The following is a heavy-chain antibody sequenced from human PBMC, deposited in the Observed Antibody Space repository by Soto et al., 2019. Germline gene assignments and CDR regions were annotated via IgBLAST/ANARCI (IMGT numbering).Heavy chain of an antibody. Sequence: SETLSLTCSVSGDSISSADYFWTWIRQSPGRGLEWMGYIFHSGTTYYNPSLKGRLLISTENSKNQFSLRLTSVTAADSAVYFCAREPYLPKARNDFWRPGTLVTVSS. V-gene: IGHV4-30-4*01. J-gene: IGHJ4*01. CDR2: IFHSGTT. CDR1: GDSISSADYF. CDR3: AREPYLPKARNDF.